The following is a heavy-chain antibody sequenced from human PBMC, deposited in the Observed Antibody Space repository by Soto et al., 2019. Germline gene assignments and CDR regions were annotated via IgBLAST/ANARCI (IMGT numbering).Heavy chain of an antibody. J-gene: IGHJ5*02. CDR2: MNPNSGNT. CDR3: ARGPIAPSGWFDP. V-gene: IGHV1-8*01. Sequence: GPVKVSCKASGYTFTSYDINWVRQATGQGLEWMGWMNPNSGNTGYAQKFQGRVTMTRNTSISTAYMELSSLRSEDTAVYYCARGPIAPSGWFDPWGQGTLVTVSS. CDR1: GYTFTSYD. D-gene: IGHD6-13*01.